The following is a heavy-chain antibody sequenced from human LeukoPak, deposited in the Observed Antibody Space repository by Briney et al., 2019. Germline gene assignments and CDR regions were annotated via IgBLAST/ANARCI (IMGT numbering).Heavy chain of an antibody. CDR1: GGSFSGYY. J-gene: IGHJ4*02. CDR3: AKLTSMVRGAPVDY. D-gene: IGHD3-10*01. CDR2: INHSGST. V-gene: IGHV4-34*01. Sequence: SETLSLTCAVYGGSFSGYYWSWIRQPPAKGLEWIGEINHSGSTNYNPSLKSRVTISVDTSKNQFSLKLSSVTAADTAVYYCAKLTSMVRGAPVDYWCQGTLVTVSS.